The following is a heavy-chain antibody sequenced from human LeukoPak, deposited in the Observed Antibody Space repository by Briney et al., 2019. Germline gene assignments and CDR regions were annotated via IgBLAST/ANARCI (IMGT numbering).Heavy chain of an antibody. J-gene: IGHJ4*02. CDR3: ARDLPYSSSWESIDY. V-gene: IGHV1-18*01. CDR1: GYTLTSYG. CDR2: ISTYNGNT. D-gene: IGHD6-13*01. Sequence: ASVKVSCKASGYTLTSYGILWVRQAPGQGLEWMGWISTYNGNTNYAQKIQGRVTMTTDTSTSTAYMELRSLRSDDTAVYYCARDLPYSSSWESIDYWGQGTLVTVSS.